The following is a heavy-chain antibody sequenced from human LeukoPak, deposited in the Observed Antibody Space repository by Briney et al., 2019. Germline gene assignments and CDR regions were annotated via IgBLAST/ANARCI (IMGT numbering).Heavy chain of an antibody. CDR3: TRRYYHGSGSYSTFDI. Sequence: GGSLRLSCAASGFTFSGFAMHWVRQASGKRLEWLGRIRTKVNNYATLSAASVKGWFTISRDDSKNTAYLQMNNVEIEDTAVYYCTRRYYHGSGSYSTFDIWGQGTSVTVSS. CDR1: GFTFSGFA. J-gene: IGHJ3*02. V-gene: IGHV3-73*01. CDR2: IRTKVNNYAT. D-gene: IGHD3-10*01.